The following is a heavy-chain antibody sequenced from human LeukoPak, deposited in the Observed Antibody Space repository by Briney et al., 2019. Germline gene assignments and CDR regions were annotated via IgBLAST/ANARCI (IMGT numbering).Heavy chain of an antibody. D-gene: IGHD2-2*01. Sequence: GASVEVSCKASGYTFTDYYMHWVRQAPGQGFEWMGWINPNDGDTNYAQKFQGRVTMTRDTSISTAHMEVSRLRSDDTAVYYCARANFLYCSSTTCLFDYWGQGTLVTASS. CDR2: INPNDGDT. CDR1: GYTFTDYY. CDR3: ARANFLYCSSTTCLFDY. V-gene: IGHV1-2*02. J-gene: IGHJ4*02.